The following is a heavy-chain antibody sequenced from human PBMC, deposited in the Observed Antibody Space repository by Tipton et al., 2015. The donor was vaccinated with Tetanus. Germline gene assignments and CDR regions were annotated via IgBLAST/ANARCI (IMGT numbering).Heavy chain of an antibody. J-gene: IGHJ3*02. CDR2: IYHTGST. D-gene: IGHD1-26*01. CDR1: GGSITSYY. CDR3: ARYGRLPKTDPFDT. V-gene: IGHV4-59*01. Sequence: TLSLTCSVSGGSITSYYWSWIRQPPGKGLEWIGYIYHTGSTTYNPSLQSRVTISVDTSKNQFSLRLNSVTSADTAVYFCARYGRLPKTDPFDTWGQGTMVTVSS.